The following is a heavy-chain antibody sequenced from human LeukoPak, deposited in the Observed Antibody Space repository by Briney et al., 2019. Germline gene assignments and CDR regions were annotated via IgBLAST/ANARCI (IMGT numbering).Heavy chain of an antibody. D-gene: IGHD6-13*01. J-gene: IGHJ3*02. V-gene: IGHV1-8*01. Sequence: ASVKVSCKASGYTFTSYDINWVRQATGQGLEWMGWMNPNSGSTGYAQNFQGRVTMTEDTSTDTAYMELSSLRSEDTAVYYCATGAAAVSFDAFDIWGQGTMVTVSS. CDR2: MNPNSGST. CDR1: GYTFTSYD. CDR3: ATGAAAVSFDAFDI.